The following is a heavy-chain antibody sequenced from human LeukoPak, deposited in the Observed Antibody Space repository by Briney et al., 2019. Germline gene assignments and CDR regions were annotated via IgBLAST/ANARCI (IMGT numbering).Heavy chain of an antibody. D-gene: IGHD3-10*01. CDR2: IKSKPDGGTT. CDR1: GFTFSNAW. J-gene: IGHJ4*02. Sequence: GGSLGLSCAASGFTFSNAWMSWVRQAPGKGLEWVGRIKSKPDGGTTDYADSVKGRFTISRDNSKNTLYLQMNSLRAEDTAVYCCARDIGFNMVRGIIDYWGQGTLVTVSS. V-gene: IGHV3-15*01. CDR3: ARDIGFNMVRGIIDY.